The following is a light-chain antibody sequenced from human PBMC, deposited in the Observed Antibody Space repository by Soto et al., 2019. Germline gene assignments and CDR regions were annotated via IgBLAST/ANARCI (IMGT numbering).Light chain of an antibody. J-gene: IGKJ1*01. CDR3: QQSFVSPWT. Sequence: DIEMTQSPSSLSASVGDRVTISCRSSQNIHKYLNWYQQRPGKAPNLLVYEATSLETGVSLKFSGSGSGTEFTLTISSLQPEDFATYYCQQSFVSPWTFGQGTNIEIK. V-gene: IGKV1-39*01. CDR2: EAT. CDR1: QNIHKY.